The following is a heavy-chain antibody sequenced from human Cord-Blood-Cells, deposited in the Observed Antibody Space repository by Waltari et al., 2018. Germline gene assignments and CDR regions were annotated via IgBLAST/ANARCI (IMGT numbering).Heavy chain of an antibody. D-gene: IGHD2-2*01. J-gene: IGHJ6*02. CDR2: INPNSGGT. Sequence: QVQLVQSGAEVKKPGASVKVSCKASGYTFTGYYMHWVRQAPGQGLEWMGRINPNSGGTNYAQKFQGSVTMTRDTSISTAYRELGRLRSDDTAVYYCARDQSDCSSTSCYRYYYYGMDVWGQGTTVTVSS. CDR3: ARDQSDCSSTSCYRYYYYGMDV. V-gene: IGHV1-2*06. CDR1: GYTFTGYY.